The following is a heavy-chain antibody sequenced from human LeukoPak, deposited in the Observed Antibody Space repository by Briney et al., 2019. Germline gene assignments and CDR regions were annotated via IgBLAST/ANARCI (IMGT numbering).Heavy chain of an antibody. Sequence: SETLSLTCTVSGGSISSSSYYWGWIRQPPGKGLEWIGSIYYSGSTYYNPSLKSRVTISVDTSKNQFSLKLSSVTAADTAVYYCARTLGYCSGGSCYAPDWYFDLWGRGTLVTVSS. CDR3: ARTLGYCSGGSCYAPDWYFDL. J-gene: IGHJ2*01. D-gene: IGHD2-15*01. CDR2: IYYSGST. V-gene: IGHV4-39*07. CDR1: GGSISSSSYY.